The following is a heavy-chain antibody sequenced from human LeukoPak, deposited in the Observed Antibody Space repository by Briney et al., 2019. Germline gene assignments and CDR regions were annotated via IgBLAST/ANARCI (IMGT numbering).Heavy chain of an antibody. CDR1: GGTFSSYA. CDR2: IIPIFGTA. D-gene: IGHD3-3*01. CDR3: ARGSRALRFLEWLLNY. Sequence: SVKVSCKASGGTFSSYAISWVRQAPGQGLEWMGGIIPIFGTANYAQKFQGRVTITADESTSTAYMELSSLRSEDTAAYYCARGSRALRFLEWLLNYWGQGTLVTVSS. J-gene: IGHJ4*02. V-gene: IGHV1-69*13.